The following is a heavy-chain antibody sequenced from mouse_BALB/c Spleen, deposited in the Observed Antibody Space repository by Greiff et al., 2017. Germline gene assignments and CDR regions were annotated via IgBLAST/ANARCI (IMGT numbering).Heavy chain of an antibody. Sequence: VQLQQSGAELVKPGASVKLSCSASGFNIKDTYMHWVKQRPEQGLEWIGRIDPANGNTKYDPKFQGKATITADTSSNTAYLQLSSLTSEDTAVYYCARHGDDYGSSIYAMDYWGQGTSVTVSS. V-gene: IGHV14-3*02. J-gene: IGHJ4*01. CDR2: IDPANGNT. CDR3: ARHGDDYGSSIYAMDY. D-gene: IGHD1-1*01. CDR1: GFNIKDTY.